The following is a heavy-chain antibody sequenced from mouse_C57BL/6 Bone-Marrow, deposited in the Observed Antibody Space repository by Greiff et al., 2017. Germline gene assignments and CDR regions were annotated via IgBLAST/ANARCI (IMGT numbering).Heavy chain of an antibody. D-gene: IGHD2-12*01. V-gene: IGHV2-2*01. J-gene: IGHJ3*01. Sequence: QVQLKQSGPGLVQPSQSLSITCTVSGFSLTSYGVHWVRQSPGTGLEWLGVIWSGGSTDYNAAFISRLSISKDNSRSQVFFKMNSLQADDTAIYYCAETAYYSPWFAYWGQGTLVTVSA. CDR2: IWSGGST. CDR1: GFSLTSYG. CDR3: AETAYYSPWFAY.